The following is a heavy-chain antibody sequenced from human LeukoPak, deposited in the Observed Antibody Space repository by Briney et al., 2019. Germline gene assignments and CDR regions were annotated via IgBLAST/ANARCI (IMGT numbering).Heavy chain of an antibody. CDR2: IYTSGST. J-gene: IGHJ3*02. Sequence: SETLSLTCTVSGGSISSYYWSWIRQPAGKGLEWIGRIYTSGSTNYNPSLKSRVTMSVDTPKNQFSLKLSSVTAADTAVYYCARDGRIAVAGTGAFDIWGQGTMVTVSS. CDR1: GGSISSYY. CDR3: ARDGRIAVAGTGAFDI. D-gene: IGHD6-19*01. V-gene: IGHV4-4*07.